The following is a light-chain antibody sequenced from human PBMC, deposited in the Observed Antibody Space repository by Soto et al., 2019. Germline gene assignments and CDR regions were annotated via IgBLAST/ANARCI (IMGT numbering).Light chain of an antibody. CDR1: QSVSSSY. J-gene: IGKJ1*01. V-gene: IGKV3-20*01. CDR3: QQYGSPPWT. Sequence: EIVLTQSPGTLSLSPGERATLSCRASQSVSSSYLAGYQQKPGQAPRLLIYGASSRATGIPDRFSGSGSGTVFPVIISRREPEDLSVYYCQQYGSPPWTFGQGNKVEIK. CDR2: GAS.